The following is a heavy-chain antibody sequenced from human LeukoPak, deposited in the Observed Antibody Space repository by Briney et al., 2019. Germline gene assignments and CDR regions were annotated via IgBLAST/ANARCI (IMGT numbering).Heavy chain of an antibody. V-gene: IGHV3-21*04. CDR3: ARARSSSWLIDY. CDR2: ISSSSSYI. J-gene: IGHJ4*02. CDR1: GFTFSSYS. Sequence: GGSLRLSCAASGFTFSSYSMNWVRQAPGKGLEWVSSISSSSSYIYYADSVKGRFTISRDNAKNSLYLQMNSLRAEDTAVYYCARARSSSWLIDYWGQGTLVTVSS. D-gene: IGHD6-13*01.